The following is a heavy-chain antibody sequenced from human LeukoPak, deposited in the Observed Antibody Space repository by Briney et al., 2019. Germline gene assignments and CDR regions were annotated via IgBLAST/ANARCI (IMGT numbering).Heavy chain of an antibody. J-gene: IGHJ6*03. CDR1: GFTFSSCG. Sequence: PGRSLRLSCAASGFTFSSCGIHWVRQAPGKGLEWVAVISYDGSNKYYADSVKGRFTISRDNSKNTMYLQMNSLSAEDTAVYYCAKDAFGEYYYMDVWGKGTTVTVSS. V-gene: IGHV3-30*18. CDR3: AKDAFGEYYYMDV. CDR2: ISYDGSNK. D-gene: IGHD3-10*01.